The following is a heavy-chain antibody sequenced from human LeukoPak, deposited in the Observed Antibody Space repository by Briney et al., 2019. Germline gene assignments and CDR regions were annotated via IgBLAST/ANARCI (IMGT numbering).Heavy chain of an antibody. V-gene: IGHV4-38-2*02. CDR3: ARDSGGPYDSSGFDY. J-gene: IGHJ4*02. CDR2: IYHSGST. D-gene: IGHD3-22*01. Sequence: SETLSLTCTVSGYSISSGYYWGWIRQPPGKGLEWIGSIYHSGSTYYNPSLKSRVTISVDTSKNQFSLKLSSVTAADTAVYYCARDSGGPYDSSGFDYWGQGTLVTVSS. CDR1: GYSISSGYY.